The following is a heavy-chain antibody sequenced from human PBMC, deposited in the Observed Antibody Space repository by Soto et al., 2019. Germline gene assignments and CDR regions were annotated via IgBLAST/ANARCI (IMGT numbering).Heavy chain of an antibody. Sequence: PSETLSLTCTVSGGSISSYYWSWIRQPPGKGLEWIGYIYYSGTTNYNSSLKSRVTISVDTSKNQFSLKLSSVTAADTAVYYCARAHYGSGSYYCYYMDVWGKGTTVTVSS. J-gene: IGHJ6*03. CDR1: GGSISSYY. V-gene: IGHV4-59*01. CDR2: IYYSGTT. D-gene: IGHD3-10*01. CDR3: ARAHYGSGSYYCYYMDV.